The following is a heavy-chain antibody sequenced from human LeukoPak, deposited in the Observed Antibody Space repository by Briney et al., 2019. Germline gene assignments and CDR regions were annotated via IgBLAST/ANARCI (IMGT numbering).Heavy chain of an antibody. J-gene: IGHJ3*02. D-gene: IGHD2-8*01. Sequence: SETLSLTCTVSGGSISSYYWSWIRQPPGKGLQWIGYIYYSGSTNYNPSLKSRVTISVDTSKNQFSLKLSSVTAADTAVYCCAGQNGEGAFDIWGQGTMVTVSS. CDR3: AGQNGEGAFDI. V-gene: IGHV4-59*08. CDR2: IYYSGST. CDR1: GGSISSYY.